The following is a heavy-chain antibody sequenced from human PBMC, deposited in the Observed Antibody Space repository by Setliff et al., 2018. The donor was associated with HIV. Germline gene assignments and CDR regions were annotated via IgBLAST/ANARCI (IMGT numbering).Heavy chain of an antibody. CDR3: ARDPGGLYCRGTTCQGGCFDP. Sequence: PSETLSLTCSVSAGSISAYYWTWIRQPAGKGLEWIGHIYTSGSTNYNPSLKSRVTISVDTSKNQFSLRLSSVTPADTALYYCARDPGGLYCRGTTCQGGCFDPWGQGSLVTVSS. V-gene: IGHV4-4*07. J-gene: IGHJ5*02. CDR1: AGSISAYY. D-gene: IGHD2-2*01. CDR2: IYTSGST.